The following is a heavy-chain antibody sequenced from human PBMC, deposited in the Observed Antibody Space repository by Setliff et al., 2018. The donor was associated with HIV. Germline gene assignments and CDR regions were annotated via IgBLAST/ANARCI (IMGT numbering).Heavy chain of an antibody. J-gene: IGHJ4*02. CDR2: VSSSGST. CDR1: GGSIVNGDFY. Sequence: SETLSLTCTVFGGSIVNGDFYWSWIRQSAERGLEWIGHVSSSGSTKYNPSLKTRVTISIDVSKNQFSLMLNSVTAADTASYYCARDVMEWFGSYFDHWGQGALVTV. CDR3: ARDVMEWFGSYFDH. V-gene: IGHV4-61*09. D-gene: IGHD3-3*01.